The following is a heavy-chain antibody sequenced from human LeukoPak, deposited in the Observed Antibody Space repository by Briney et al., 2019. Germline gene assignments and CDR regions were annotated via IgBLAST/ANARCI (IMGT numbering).Heavy chain of an antibody. V-gene: IGHV3-30*02. CDR3: AKDPSSGGYLDN. CDR2: VRYDGGIK. J-gene: IGHJ4*02. Sequence: GGSLRLSCAASGFTFSSSGMHWVRQAPDKGVEWVAFVRYDGGIKYYADSVKARFIVSRDDSKNTLYLQMNSLRPEDTAVYSCAKDPSSGGYLDNWGQGTLVIVSS. CDR1: GFTFSSSG. D-gene: IGHD3-22*01.